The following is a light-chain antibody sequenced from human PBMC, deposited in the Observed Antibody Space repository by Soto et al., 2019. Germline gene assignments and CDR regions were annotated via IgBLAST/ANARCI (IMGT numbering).Light chain of an antibody. J-gene: IGLJ1*01. V-gene: IGLV2-14*01. CDR3: SSYTSSSTDV. CDR1: SSDVGGYNY. Sequence: QSALTQPASVSGSPGQSITISCTGTSSDVGGYNYVSWYQQHPGKDPKLMIYDVSNRPSGVSTRFSGSKSGNTASLTISGLQAEDEADYYCSSYTSSSTDVFGTGTKLTVL. CDR2: DVS.